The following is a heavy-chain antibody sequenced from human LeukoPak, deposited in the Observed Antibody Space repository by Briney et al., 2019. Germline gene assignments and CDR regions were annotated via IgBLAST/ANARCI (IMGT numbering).Heavy chain of an antibody. D-gene: IGHD6-19*01. CDR2: ISSSRSYI. Sequence: GGSLRLSCAASGFTFSSYSMNWVRQAPGKGLEWVSCISSSRSYIYYADSVKGRFTISRDNAKNSLYLQMNSLRAEDTAVYYCARDRPSSGWYGELDYWGQGTLVTVSS. V-gene: IGHV3-21*01. J-gene: IGHJ4*02. CDR3: ARDRPSSGWYGELDY. CDR1: GFTFSSYS.